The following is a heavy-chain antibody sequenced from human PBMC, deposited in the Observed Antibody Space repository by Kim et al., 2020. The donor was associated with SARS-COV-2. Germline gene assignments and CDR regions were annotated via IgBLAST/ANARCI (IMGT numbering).Heavy chain of an antibody. V-gene: IGHV3-23*01. CDR3: AKDGVVAGSQPYYFDY. CDR2: ISGSGFST. J-gene: IGHJ4*01. CDR1: GFTFNNHA. D-gene: IGHD6-19*01. Sequence: GGSLRLFCVVSGFTFNNHAMSWVRQAPGKGLEWVSAISGSGFSTQYADSVKGRFTISRDNSKNTLDLQMKSLRAEDTALYYCAKDGVVAGSQPYYFDYWGHGTLVTVPS.